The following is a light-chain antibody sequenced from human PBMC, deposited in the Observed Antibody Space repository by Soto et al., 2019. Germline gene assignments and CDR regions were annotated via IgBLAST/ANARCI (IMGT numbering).Light chain of an antibody. Sequence: IRMTQSPSSFSASVGDRVTITCRASQSISSYLNWYQQKPGKAPKLLIYAASSLQSGVPSRFSGSGSGTDFTLTISSLQPEDFATYYCQQSYSTPQTFGQGTKLEIK. CDR3: QQSYSTPQT. CDR1: QSISSY. J-gene: IGKJ2*01. V-gene: IGKV1-39*01. CDR2: AAS.